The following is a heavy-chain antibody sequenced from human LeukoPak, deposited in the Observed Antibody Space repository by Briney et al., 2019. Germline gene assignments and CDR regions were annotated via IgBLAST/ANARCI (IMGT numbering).Heavy chain of an antibody. Sequence: QPGGSLRLSCAASGFTFSTYAMSWVRQAPGKGLEWVSAISPAGDSTTDADSVKGRFTISRDNSKSTLYLQMNGLTAEDTALYYCARRLVTAGITDFFDSWGQGTLVSVSS. V-gene: IGHV3-23*01. D-gene: IGHD2-2*01. CDR1: GFTFSTYA. J-gene: IGHJ4*02. CDR3: ARRLVTAGITDFFDS. CDR2: ISPAGDST.